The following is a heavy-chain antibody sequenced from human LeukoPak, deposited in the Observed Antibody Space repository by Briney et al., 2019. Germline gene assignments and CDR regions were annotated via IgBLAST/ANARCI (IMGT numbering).Heavy chain of an antibody. Sequence: SGGSLRLSCAASGFTFSTYSMNWVRQAPGKGLEWVSYISNTGSPIYYADSVKGRFSISRDNARNSLYLQMNSLRGEDTAVYYCTRTVYSTTWERWFDPWGQGTLVTVSS. CDR2: ISNTGSPI. V-gene: IGHV3-48*04. CDR1: GFTFSTYS. D-gene: IGHD2-2*01. CDR3: TRTVYSTTWERWFDP. J-gene: IGHJ5*02.